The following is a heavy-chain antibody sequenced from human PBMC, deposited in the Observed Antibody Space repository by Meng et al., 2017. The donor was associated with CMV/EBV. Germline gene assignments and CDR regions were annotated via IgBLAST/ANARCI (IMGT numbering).Heavy chain of an antibody. D-gene: IGHD5/OR15-5a*01. CDR1: RFTFSSYS. CDR3: ARGSRGFDY. J-gene: IGHJ4*02. V-gene: IGHV3-48*04. Sequence: GESLKISCAASRFTFSSYSMNWVRQAPGKGLEWVSYISSSSTIYYADSVKGRFTISRDNAKNSLYLQMNSLRAEDTAVYYCARGSRGFDYWGQGTLVTVSS. CDR2: ISSSSTI.